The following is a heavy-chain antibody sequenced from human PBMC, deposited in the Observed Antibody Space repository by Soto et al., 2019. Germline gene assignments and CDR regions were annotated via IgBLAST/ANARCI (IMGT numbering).Heavy chain of an antibody. CDR1: GFTFRSYG. CDR2: ISSANNYI. Sequence: GGSLRLSCAASGFTFRSYGMNWVRQAPGKGLEWVSSISSANNYITYGDSMKGRFTISRDNANNALYLRMNSLRAEDTAVYYCASLTIVVVVAATPMDVWGQGTTVTVSS. CDR3: ASLTIVVVVAATPMDV. V-gene: IGHV3-21*01. J-gene: IGHJ6*02. D-gene: IGHD2-15*01.